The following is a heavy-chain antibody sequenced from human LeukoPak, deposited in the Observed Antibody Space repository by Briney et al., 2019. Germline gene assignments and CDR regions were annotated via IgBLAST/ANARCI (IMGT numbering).Heavy chain of an antibody. CDR2: MNPNSGNT. CDR3: ARLAGVLRYFDWLPSPNQDAFDI. D-gene: IGHD3-9*01. Sequence: ASVKVSCKASGYTFTSYDINWVRQATGQGLEWMGWMNPNSGNTGYAQKFQGRVTMTRNTSISTAYMELSSLRSEDTAVYYCARLAGVLRYFDWLPSPNQDAFDIWGQGTMVTVSS. V-gene: IGHV1-8*01. CDR1: GYTFTSYD. J-gene: IGHJ3*02.